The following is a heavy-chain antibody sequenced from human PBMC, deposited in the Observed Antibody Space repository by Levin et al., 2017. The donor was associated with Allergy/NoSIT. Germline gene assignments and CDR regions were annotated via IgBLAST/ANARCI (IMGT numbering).Heavy chain of an antibody. Sequence: SETLSLTCTVSGASISSTSHYWGWIRQPPGKGLEWIGSIYFSGTTSYNPSLRGRVTISGDTSKNQFSLKLNSVTATDTAVYYCASGILWLGEYWGQGALVTVSS. D-gene: IGHD5-12*01. CDR3: ASGILWLGEY. CDR2: IYFSGTT. V-gene: IGHV4-39*01. J-gene: IGHJ4*02. CDR1: GASISSTSHY.